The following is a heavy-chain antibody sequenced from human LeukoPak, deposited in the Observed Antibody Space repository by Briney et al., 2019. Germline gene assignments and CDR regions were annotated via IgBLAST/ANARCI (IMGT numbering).Heavy chain of an antibody. J-gene: IGHJ4*02. CDR2: ISSSSSTI. D-gene: IGHD3-22*01. V-gene: IGHV3-48*01. CDR3: ARPPGSGYYSSFDY. Sequence: GGSLRLSCAASGFTFSSYSMNWVRQAPGKGLEWVSYISSSSSTIYYADSVKGRFTISRDNAKNSLYLQMNSLRAEDTAVYYCARPPGSGYYSSFDYWGQGTLVTVSS. CDR1: GFTFSSYS.